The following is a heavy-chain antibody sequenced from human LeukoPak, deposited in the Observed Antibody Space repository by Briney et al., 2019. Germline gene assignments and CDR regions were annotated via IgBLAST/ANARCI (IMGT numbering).Heavy chain of an antibody. J-gene: IGHJ4*02. V-gene: IGHV3-9*03. Sequence: HPGGSLRLSCAASGFIFDDYAMHWVRHAPGKGLEWVSGINWNSGTIGYADSVKGRFTISRDNAKNSLYLQMNSLRADDMAFYYCARDRFRYCSGAYCSHFEFWGQGTLVSVSS. D-gene: IGHD2-15*01. CDR1: GFIFDDYA. CDR2: INWNSGTI. CDR3: ARDRFRYCSGAYCSHFEF.